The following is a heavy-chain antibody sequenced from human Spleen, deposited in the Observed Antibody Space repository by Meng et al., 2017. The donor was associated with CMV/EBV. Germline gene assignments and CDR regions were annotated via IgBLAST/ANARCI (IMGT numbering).Heavy chain of an antibody. CDR2: IFPADSET. V-gene: IGHV5-51*01. D-gene: IGHD1-1*01. CDR3: AKQDWNDVPDY. CDR1: GYKFTDYW. J-gene: IGHJ4*02. Sequence: GESLKISCKASGYKFTDYWIAWVRQMPGKGLEWMGIIFPADSETRYNPSFQGQVTISFDKSISTAYLQWNSLKASDTAMYYCAKQDWNDVPDYWGQGTLVTVSS.